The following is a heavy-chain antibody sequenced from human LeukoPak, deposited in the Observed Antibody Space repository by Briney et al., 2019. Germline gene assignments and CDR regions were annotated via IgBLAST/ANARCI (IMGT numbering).Heavy chain of an antibody. CDR1: GFTFSSYA. V-gene: IGHV3-23*01. CDR2: VSSNGAKT. D-gene: IGHD6-13*01. CDR3: AKDPPGGGIAAAGSFWFDP. Sequence: GGSLRLSCAASGFTFSSYAITWVRQAPGKGLEWVSAVSSNGAKTYYADSVKGRFTISRDNYKNMVFLQMNSLRAEDTAVYYCAKDPPGGGIAAAGSFWFDPWGQGTLVTVSS. J-gene: IGHJ5*02.